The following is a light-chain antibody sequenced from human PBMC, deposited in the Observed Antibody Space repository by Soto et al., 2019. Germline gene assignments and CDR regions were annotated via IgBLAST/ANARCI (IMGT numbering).Light chain of an antibody. J-gene: IGKJ4*01. CDR1: QDIRNR. CDR2: DAF. V-gene: IGKV1-33*01. CDR3: QQHDNLPVT. Sequence: DIQMTQSPSSLSASVGDRVTITCQASQDIRNRLNWHQFKPGKAPKLLMYDAFNLEAGVPSRFSGSGYGTTFVLTISSLQPEDSATYYCQQHDNLPVTFGGGTKVEIK.